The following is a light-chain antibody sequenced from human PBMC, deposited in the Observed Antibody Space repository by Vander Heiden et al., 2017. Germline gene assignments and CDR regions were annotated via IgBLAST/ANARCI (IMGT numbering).Light chain of an antibody. CDR3: QQDNSYWT. Sequence: DIQMSQSPSTLSASVGDRVTITCRASQSISRWLAWYQQKPGKAPKPLIYKASRRASGVPSRFSGSGYGTEFTLTLSSPHNDDFATYYGQQDNSYWTFGQGTKVEIK. CDR1: QSISRW. J-gene: IGKJ1*01. CDR2: KAS. V-gene: IGKV1-5*03.